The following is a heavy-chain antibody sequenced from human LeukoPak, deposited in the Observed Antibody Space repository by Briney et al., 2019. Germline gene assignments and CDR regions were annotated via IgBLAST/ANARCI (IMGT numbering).Heavy chain of an antibody. CDR1: GYSFTNNW. D-gene: IGHD3-22*01. Sequence: GESLKISCQGSGYSFTNNWIGWVRHMPGKGLDWMAIVYPGDSHTKYNPSFQGQVTISADKSISTAYLQWSSLKASDTAMYYCARRDYYDSSGYLAGDFDYWGQGTLVTVSS. V-gene: IGHV5-51*01. CDR3: ARRDYYDSSGYLAGDFDY. J-gene: IGHJ4*02. CDR2: VYPGDSHT.